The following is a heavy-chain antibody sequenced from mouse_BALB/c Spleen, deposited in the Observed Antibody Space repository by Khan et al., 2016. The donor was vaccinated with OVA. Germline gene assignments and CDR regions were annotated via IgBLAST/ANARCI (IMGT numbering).Heavy chain of an antibody. Sequence: EVELVESGGDLVKPGGSLKLSCAASGFTFSSFGMSWIRQTPDKRLEWVATISSGGSYTSYPASVNARFTISRDNAKNTLYLQMSSLKSEDTAMYYCARQYSNSFFEYWGQGTTLTVSS. CDR2: ISSGGSYT. CDR1: GFTFSSFG. V-gene: IGHV5-6*01. CDR3: ARQYSNSFFEY. D-gene: IGHD2-5*01. J-gene: IGHJ2*01.